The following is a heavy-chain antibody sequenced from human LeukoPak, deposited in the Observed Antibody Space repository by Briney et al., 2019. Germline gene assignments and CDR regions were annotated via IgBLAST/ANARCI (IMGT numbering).Heavy chain of an antibody. V-gene: IGHV4-4*02. J-gene: IGHJ4*02. CDR2: VNLQGST. Sequence: SETLSLTCGVSGGSITSTNYWTWVRQPLGKGLEWIGEVNLQGSTNYNPSLMGRVAISVDMSENHISLQLTSVTAADTAVYYCAREGGPYRPLDYSGQGTLVTVSS. CDR3: AREGGPYRPLDY. CDR1: GGSITSTNY.